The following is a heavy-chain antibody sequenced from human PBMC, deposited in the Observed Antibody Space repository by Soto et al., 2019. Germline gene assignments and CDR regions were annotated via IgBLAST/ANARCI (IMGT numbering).Heavy chain of an antibody. CDR2: INHSGST. Sequence: QVQLQQWGAGLLKPSETLSLTCAVYGGSFSGYYWSWIRQPPGKGLEWIGEINHSGSTNYNPSLKSRVTISVDTSKTQFSLKLSSVTAADTAVYYCAADPQYVARVWYFELWGRGTLVTVSS. V-gene: IGHV4-34*01. CDR3: AADPQYVARVWYFEL. CDR1: GGSFSGYY. D-gene: IGHD2-2*01. J-gene: IGHJ2*01.